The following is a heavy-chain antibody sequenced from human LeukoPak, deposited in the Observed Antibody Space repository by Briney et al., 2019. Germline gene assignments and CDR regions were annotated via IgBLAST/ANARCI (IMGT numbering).Heavy chain of an antibody. V-gene: IGHV1-18*01. J-gene: IGHJ5*02. CDR3: AREYYDFWSGYYLFGGWFDP. Sequence: ASVKVSCKASGYTFTSYGISWVRQAPGHGLEWMGWITAYNGNTNYAQKLQGRVTMTTDTSTSTAYMELRSLRSDDTAVYYCAREYYDFWSGYYLFGGWFDPWGQGTLVTVSS. CDR1: GYTFTSYG. D-gene: IGHD3-3*01. CDR2: ITAYNGNT.